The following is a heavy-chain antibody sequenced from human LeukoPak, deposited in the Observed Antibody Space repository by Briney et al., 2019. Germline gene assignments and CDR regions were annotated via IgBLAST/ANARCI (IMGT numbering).Heavy chain of an antibody. CDR2: IYYSGST. V-gene: IGHV4-39*01. CDR1: GGSISSSSYY. CDR3: VRHVARAFDI. J-gene: IGHJ3*02. Sequence: SETLSLTCTVSGGSISSSSYYWGWIRQPPGKGLEWIGSIYYSGSTYYNPSLKSRVTISIDTSKNQLSLKLSSVTAADTAVYSCVRHVARAFDIWGQGTKVTVSS.